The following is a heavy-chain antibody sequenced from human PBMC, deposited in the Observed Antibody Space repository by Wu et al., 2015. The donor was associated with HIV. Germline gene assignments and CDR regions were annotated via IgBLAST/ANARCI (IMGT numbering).Heavy chain of an antibody. CDR2: FNTYNGNT. CDR1: GDGFTSYA. V-gene: IGHV1-18*01. J-gene: IGHJ5*02. D-gene: IGHD2-15*01. CDR3: ARRVDNWFDP. Sequence: QVQLVQFGAEVKKPGSSVKITCKASGDGFTSYAVSWVRQAPGQGLEWMGWFNTYNGNTNYAQRFKGRVTMTTDISTKTAYMELRSLLFDDTAVYYCARRVDNWFDPWGQGTLVTVSS.